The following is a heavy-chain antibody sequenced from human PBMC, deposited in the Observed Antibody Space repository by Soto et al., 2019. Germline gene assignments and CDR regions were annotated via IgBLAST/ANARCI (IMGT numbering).Heavy chain of an antibody. J-gene: IGHJ4*02. CDR3: ARGQRTQTVTTFGRFGY. CDR2: IYYSGST. Sequence: SETLSLTCTVSGGSISSGGYYWSWIRQHPGKGLEWIGYIYYSGSTYYNPSLKSRVTISVDTSKNQFSLRLSSVTAADTAVYYCARGQRTQTVTTFGRFGYWGQGHLVTV. D-gene: IGHD4-17*01. CDR1: GGSISSGGYY. V-gene: IGHV4-31*03.